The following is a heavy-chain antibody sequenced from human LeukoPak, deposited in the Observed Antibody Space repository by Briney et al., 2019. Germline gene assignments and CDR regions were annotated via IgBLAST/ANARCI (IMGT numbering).Heavy chain of an antibody. D-gene: IGHD5-18*01. CDR3: ARGNIQLWPIRLYYFDY. J-gene: IGHJ4*02. CDR2: IYHSGST. Sequence: PSETLSLTCAVSGGSISSSNWWSWVRQPPGKGLEWIGEIYHSGSTNYNPSLKSRVTISVDTSKNQFSLKLSSVTAADTAVYYCARGNIQLWPIRLYYFDYWGQGTLVTVSS. CDR1: GGSISSSNW. V-gene: IGHV4-4*02.